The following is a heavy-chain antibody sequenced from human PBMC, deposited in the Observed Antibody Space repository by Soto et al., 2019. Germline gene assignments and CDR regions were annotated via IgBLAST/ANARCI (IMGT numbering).Heavy chain of an antibody. D-gene: IGHD3-22*01. V-gene: IGHV3-49*03. CDR2: IRSKAYGGTT. CDR1: GFTFGDYA. Sequence: GGSLRLSCTASGFTFGDYAMSWFRQAPGKGLEWVGFIRSKAYGGTTEYAASVKGRFTISRDDSKSNAYRQMNSLKTEDTAVYYCSCGSHDSSGYYRYWGQATLVTVSS. CDR3: SCGSHDSSGYYRY. J-gene: IGHJ4*02.